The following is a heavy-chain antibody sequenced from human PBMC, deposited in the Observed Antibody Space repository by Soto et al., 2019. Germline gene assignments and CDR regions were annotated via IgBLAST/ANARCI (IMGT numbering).Heavy chain of an antibody. Sequence: QVQLVQSGAEVKKPGASVKVSCKAAGYTFTSYDINWVRQATGQGLEWMGWRNPNSGNTGYAQMFQGRVTMTRTTPISTAYMERSSLRAEDTAVYYCARGTPYGAGYRYYYYDGMDGWGQGTTVTVSS. CDR1: GYTFTSYD. V-gene: IGHV1-8*01. D-gene: IGHD3-10*01. CDR2: RNPNSGNT. CDR3: ARGTPYGAGYRYYYYDGMDG. J-gene: IGHJ6*02.